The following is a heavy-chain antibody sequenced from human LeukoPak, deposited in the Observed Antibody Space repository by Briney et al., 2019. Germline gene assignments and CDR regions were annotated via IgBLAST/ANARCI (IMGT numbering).Heavy chain of an antibody. J-gene: IGHJ4*02. CDR2: INAGNGNT. CDR3: ARSIYYDSSGYRLFPFGY. V-gene: IGHV1-3*01. Sequence: ASVKVSCKASGYTFTSYAMHWVRQAPGQRLEWMGWINAGNGNTKYSQKFQGRVTITRDTSASTAYMELSSLRSEDTAVYYCARSIYYDSSGYRLFPFGYWGQGTLVTVSS. D-gene: IGHD3-22*01. CDR1: GYTFTSYA.